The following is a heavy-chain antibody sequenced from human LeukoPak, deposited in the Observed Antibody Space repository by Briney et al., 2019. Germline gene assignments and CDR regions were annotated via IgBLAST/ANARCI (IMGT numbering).Heavy chain of an antibody. CDR3: ARGFDP. V-gene: IGHV4-61*02. CDR2: IYASGNT. CDR1: GGSITSGNYY. J-gene: IGHJ5*02. Sequence: SQTLSLTCTVSGGSITSGNYYWSWIRQPAGKELEWIGRIYASGNTNYNPSLKSRVTISVDTSKNQFSLRLSSVTAADTAVYYCARGFDPWGQGTLVTVSS.